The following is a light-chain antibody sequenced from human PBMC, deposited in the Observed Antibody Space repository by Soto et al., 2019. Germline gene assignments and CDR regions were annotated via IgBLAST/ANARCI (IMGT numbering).Light chain of an antibody. Sequence: SYELTQPPSVSVAPGQTARITCGGTNIGSKSVHWYQQKAGQAPVLVVHDDSDRPSGIPERFSGSNSGNTATLTISRVEAGDEADYYCQVWDSSTDHVVFAGGTKVTVL. V-gene: IGLV3-21*02. CDR2: DDS. CDR1: NIGSKS. CDR3: QVWDSSTDHVV. J-gene: IGLJ2*01.